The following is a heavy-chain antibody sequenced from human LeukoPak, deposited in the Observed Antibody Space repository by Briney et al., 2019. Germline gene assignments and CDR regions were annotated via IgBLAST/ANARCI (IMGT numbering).Heavy chain of an antibody. V-gene: IGHV4-4*09. CDR1: GGSISSYY. CDR3: ARHGIAAALDY. D-gene: IGHD6-13*01. CDR2: IYTSGST. J-gene: IGHJ4*02. Sequence: SETLSLTCTVSGGSISSYYWSWIRQPPGKGLEWIGYIYTSGSTNYNPSLKSRVTIPVDTSKNQSSLKLSSVTAADTAVYYCARHGIAAALDYWGQGTLVTVSS.